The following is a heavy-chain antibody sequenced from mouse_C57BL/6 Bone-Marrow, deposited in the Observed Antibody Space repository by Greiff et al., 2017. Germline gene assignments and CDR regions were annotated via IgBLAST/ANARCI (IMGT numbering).Heavy chain of an antibody. CDR1: GYTFTSYW. CDR2: INPSSGYT. J-gene: IGHJ1*03. D-gene: IGHD4-1*01. V-gene: IGHV1-7*01. CDR3: ARRSNWVYWYFDV. Sequence: QVQLQQSGAELAKPGASVKLSCKASGYTFTSYWMHWVKQRPGQGLEWIGYINPSSGYTKYNQKFKDKATLTADKSSSTAYMQLSSLTYEDSAVXYCARRSNWVYWYFDVWGTGTTVTVSS.